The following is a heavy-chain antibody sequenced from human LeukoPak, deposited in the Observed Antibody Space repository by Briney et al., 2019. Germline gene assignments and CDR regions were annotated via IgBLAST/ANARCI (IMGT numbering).Heavy chain of an antibody. CDR3: AREGRSGYDHRGFDY. V-gene: IGHV4-38-2*02. CDR1: GYSISSGYY. D-gene: IGHD5-12*01. CDR2: IYHSGST. Sequence: PSETLSLTCTVSGYSISSGYYWGWIRQPPGKGLEWIGSIYHSGSTYYNPSLKSRVTISVDTSKNQFSLKLSSVTAADTAVYYCAREGRSGYDHRGFDYWGQGTLVTVSS. J-gene: IGHJ4*02.